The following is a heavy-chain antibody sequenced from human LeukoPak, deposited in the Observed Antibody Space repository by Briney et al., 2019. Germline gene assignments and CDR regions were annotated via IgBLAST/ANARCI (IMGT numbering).Heavy chain of an antibody. D-gene: IGHD3-22*01. CDR1: GFSFNNYA. J-gene: IGHJ4*02. CDR2: ININGGST. Sequence: GGSLRLSCSASGFSFNNYAMHWVRQAPGKGLEYVSGININGGSTSYADSVKGRFTISRDNSKSTLYLQMHSLRPDDTAVFYCARAYTYYYDSSGFDYWGQGTLVTVSS. CDR3: ARAYTYYYDSSGFDY. V-gene: IGHV3-64*04.